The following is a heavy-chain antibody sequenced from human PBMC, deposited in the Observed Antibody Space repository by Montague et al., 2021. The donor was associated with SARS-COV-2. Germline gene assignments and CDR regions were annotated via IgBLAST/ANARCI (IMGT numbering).Heavy chain of an antibody. V-gene: IGHV4-59*13. Sequence: SETLSLTCTVSGGSISSYYWSWIRQPPGKGLEWIGYIYYSGSTNCNPSLKSRVTISVDTSKNQFSLKLSSVTAADTAAYYCARDLGDYWGQGTLVTVSS. CDR2: IYYSGST. CDR1: GGSISSYY. CDR3: ARDLGDY. J-gene: IGHJ4*02.